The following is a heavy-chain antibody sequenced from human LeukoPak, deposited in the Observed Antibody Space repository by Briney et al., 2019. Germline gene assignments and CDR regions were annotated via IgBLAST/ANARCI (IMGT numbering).Heavy chain of an antibody. V-gene: IGHV3-66*01. J-gene: IGHJ4*02. Sequence: GGSLRLSCAASGLTVSSSSMSWVRQAPGKGLEWVSVIYSGGTTYYADSVKDRFTISRDNSKNTLYLQMHSLRAEDTAVYYCARDLAGYNSFDYWGQGTLVTVSS. CDR1: GLTVSSSS. D-gene: IGHD5-24*01. CDR3: ARDLAGYNSFDY. CDR2: IYSGGTT.